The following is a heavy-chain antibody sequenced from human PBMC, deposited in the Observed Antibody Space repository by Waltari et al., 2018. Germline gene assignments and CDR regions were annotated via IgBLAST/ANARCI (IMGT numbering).Heavy chain of an antibody. CDR3: ARDSPSAMGRAFDI. V-gene: IGHV3-7*01. J-gene: IGHJ3*02. Sequence: EVQLVESGGGLVQPGGSLRLSCAASGFTFSSYWMSWVRQAPGKGLEWVANIKQDGSEKYYVDSVKGRFTISRDNAKNSLYLQMNSLRAEDTAVYYCARDSPSAMGRAFDIWGQGTMVTVSS. CDR1: GFTFSSYW. D-gene: IGHD3-16*01. CDR2: IKQDGSEK.